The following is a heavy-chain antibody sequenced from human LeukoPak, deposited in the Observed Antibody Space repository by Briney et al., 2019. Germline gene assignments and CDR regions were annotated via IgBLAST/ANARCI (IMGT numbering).Heavy chain of an antibody. CDR3: AKDTSIGRYCTNGVCSPFDY. J-gene: IGHJ4*02. Sequence: PGGSLRLSCAGSGFTFSSYAMSWVRQAPGKGREGVSAISDTGPTTYDAASVKSRFTISRDNSRSTLYLQMNSLRDEDTAVYYCAKDTSIGRYCTNGVCSPFDYWGQGTLVTVSS. D-gene: IGHD2-8*01. CDR1: GFTFSSYA. V-gene: IGHV3-23*01. CDR2: ISDTGPTT.